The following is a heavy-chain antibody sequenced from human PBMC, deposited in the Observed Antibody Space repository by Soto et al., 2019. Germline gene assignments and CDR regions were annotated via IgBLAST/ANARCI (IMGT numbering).Heavy chain of an antibody. D-gene: IGHD3-22*01. J-gene: IGHJ4*02. CDR2: IYSGGST. V-gene: IGHV3-53*01. CDR1: GFTVSSNY. Sequence: GGSLRLSCAASGFTVSSNYMSWVRQAPGKGLEWVSVIYSGGSTYYADSVKGRFTISRDNSKSTLYLQMNSLRAEDTAVYYCARGYTSLHYYDSSGYLDYWGQGTLVTVSS. CDR3: ARGYTSLHYYDSSGYLDY.